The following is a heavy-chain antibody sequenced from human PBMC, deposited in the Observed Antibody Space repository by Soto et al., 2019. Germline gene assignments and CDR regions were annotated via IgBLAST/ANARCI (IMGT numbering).Heavy chain of an antibody. Sequence: QVQLQESGPGLVKPSQTLSLTCTVSGGSVSSGDYFWSWIRQPPGKGLEWIGSISDSGKNYYNPSLKSRLIMSVNTSKNQISLKLNSVNAADTAVYHCARCKFRYYDSDGSRLFDYWGQGTLVTVSS. CDR2: ISDSGKN. J-gene: IGHJ4*02. CDR1: GGSVSSGDYF. V-gene: IGHV4-30-4*01. D-gene: IGHD3-22*01. CDR3: ARCKFRYYDSDGSRLFDY.